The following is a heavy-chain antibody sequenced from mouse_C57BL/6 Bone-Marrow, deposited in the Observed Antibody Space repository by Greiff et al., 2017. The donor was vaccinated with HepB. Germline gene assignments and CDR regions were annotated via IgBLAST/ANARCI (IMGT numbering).Heavy chain of an antibody. CDR2: IRSKSNNYAT. CDR1: GFSFNTYA. D-gene: IGHD2-12*01. CDR3: VRLRRYAMDY. V-gene: IGHV10-1*01. Sequence: EVHLVESGGGLVQPKGSLKLSCAASGFSFNTYAMNWVRQAPGKGLEWVARIRSKSNNYATYYADSVKDRFTISRDDSESMLYLQMNNLKTEDTAMYYCVRLRRYAMDYWGQGTSVTVSS. J-gene: IGHJ4*01.